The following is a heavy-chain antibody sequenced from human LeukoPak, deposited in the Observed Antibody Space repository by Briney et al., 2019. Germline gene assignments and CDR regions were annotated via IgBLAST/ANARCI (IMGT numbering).Heavy chain of an antibody. V-gene: IGHV3-74*01. CDR2: INSDGSTT. J-gene: IGHJ3*02. D-gene: IGHD1-14*01. CDR1: GFTFSSYW. CDR3: ARETADDAFDI. Sequence: GGSLRLSCAASGFTFSSYWMHWVRQAPGKGLVWVSRINSDGSTTSYADSVKGRLTISRDNAKNTVYLQMNSLRAEDTAVYNCARETADDAFDIWGQGTMVTVSS.